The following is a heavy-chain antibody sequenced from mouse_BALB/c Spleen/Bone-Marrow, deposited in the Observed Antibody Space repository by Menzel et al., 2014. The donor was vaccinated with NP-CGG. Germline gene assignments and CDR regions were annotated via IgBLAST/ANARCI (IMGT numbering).Heavy chain of an antibody. CDR3: ASPYGNYDAMDY. D-gene: IGHD2-1*01. J-gene: IGHJ4*01. CDR1: GYTFTSYW. CDR2: IYPGDGDT. Sequence: VQLKQSGAELARPGASVELSCKASGYTFTSYWMQWVKQRPGQGLEWIGAIYPGDGDTRYTQKFRGKATLTADKSSNTAYMQLSSLTSEDSAVYFCASPYGNYDAMDYWGQGTSVTVSS. V-gene: IGHV1-87*01.